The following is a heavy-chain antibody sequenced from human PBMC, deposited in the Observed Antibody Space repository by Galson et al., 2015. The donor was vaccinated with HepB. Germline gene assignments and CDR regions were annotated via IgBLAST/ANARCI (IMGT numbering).Heavy chain of an antibody. Sequence: SLRLYCAASGFNFSSYAMHWVRQAPRKELEWLAVISYDGSHTYYADSVKGRFPISRDNSKNMLFLLMNSLRAEDTAVLYCARDFPAGSDFGCDYWGQGTLVTVSS. V-gene: IGHV3-30*04. CDR3: ARDFPAGSDFGCDY. D-gene: IGHD3-3*01. CDR2: ISYDGSHT. J-gene: IGHJ4*02. CDR1: GFNFSSYA.